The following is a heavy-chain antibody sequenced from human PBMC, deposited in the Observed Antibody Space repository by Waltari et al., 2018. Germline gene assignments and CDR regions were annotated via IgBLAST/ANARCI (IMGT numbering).Heavy chain of an antibody. V-gene: IGHV3-48*03. CDR1: GFTFSSYG. CDR2: ISGSDTTI. Sequence: EVQLVESGGGLVQPGGSLRLSCAASGFTFSSYGMNWVRQAPGKGLECISYISGSDTTIYYADSVKGRFTISRDDAENSLYLQMNSLRAEDTALYYCARRFDSWGQGTRVTVSS. CDR3: ARRFDS. J-gene: IGHJ4*02.